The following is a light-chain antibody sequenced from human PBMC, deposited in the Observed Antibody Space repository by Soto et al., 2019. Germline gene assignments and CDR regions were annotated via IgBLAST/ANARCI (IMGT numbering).Light chain of an antibody. Sequence: QMSLSPSSLSASVGDRVTITCRASQSISSYLNWYQQKPGKAPKLLIYDAYSLESGVPSRFSGSGSGTEFTLTISILPQDDLATYCWHPYNRHRTFGEGTKVDIK. CDR1: QSISSY. CDR2: DAY. V-gene: IGKV1-39*01. CDR3: HPYNRHRT. J-gene: IGKJ4*02.